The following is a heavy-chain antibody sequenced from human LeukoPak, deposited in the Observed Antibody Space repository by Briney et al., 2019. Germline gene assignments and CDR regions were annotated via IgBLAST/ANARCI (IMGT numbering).Heavy chain of an antibody. J-gene: IGHJ4*02. V-gene: IGHV4-39*01. Sequence: SETLYLTCTVSGGSISSSSYYWGWIRQPPGKGLEWIGSIYYSGSTYYNPSLQSRVTIYVDTSKNQFSLKLSSVTAADTAVYYCARHPVVSIAARYFDYWGQGTLVTVSS. D-gene: IGHD6-6*01. CDR2: IYYSGST. CDR1: GGSISSSSYY. CDR3: ARHPVVSIAARYFDY.